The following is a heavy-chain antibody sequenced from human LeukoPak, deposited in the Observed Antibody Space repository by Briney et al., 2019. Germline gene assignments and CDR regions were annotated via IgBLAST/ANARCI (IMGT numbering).Heavy chain of an antibody. CDR2: TYYRSTWYN. CDR1: GDSVSSNSVT. Sequence: QTLSLTCAISGDSVSSNSVTWNWIRQSPSRGLEWLGRTYYRSTWYNGYAVSVRGRITVNPDTSKNQFSLHLNSVTPEDTAVYYCARRLTQYDCFDPWGQGILVTVSS. CDR3: ARRLTQYDCFDP. D-gene: IGHD2-2*01. V-gene: IGHV6-1*01. J-gene: IGHJ5*02.